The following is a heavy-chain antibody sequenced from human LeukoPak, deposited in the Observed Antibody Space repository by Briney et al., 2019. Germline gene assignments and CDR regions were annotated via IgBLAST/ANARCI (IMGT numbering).Heavy chain of an antibody. V-gene: IGHV3-64*01. CDR2: ISGNGGST. CDR1: GFTFSTYT. J-gene: IGHJ5*02. CDR3: ARAAVGATTFNWFDP. D-gene: IGHD1-26*01. Sequence: GGSLRLSCAASGFTFSTYTMHWVRQAPGTGLEYVSTISGNGGSTYYGNSVKGRFTISRDNSKNTVYLQMGSLRAEDMGVYYCARAAVGATTFNWFDPWGQGTLVTVSS.